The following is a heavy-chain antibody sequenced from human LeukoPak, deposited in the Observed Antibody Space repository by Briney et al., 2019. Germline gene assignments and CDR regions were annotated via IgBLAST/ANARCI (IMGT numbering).Heavy chain of an antibody. D-gene: IGHD3-16*02. Sequence: ASVKVSCKASGYTFNSYGISWVRQAPGQGREWMGWISPYNGDTKSAQKLQGRVTLTTDTSATTAYMELRSLTADDTAVSYCARDQFDQVWGSHRPYFACWGQGTLVTVSS. J-gene: IGHJ4*02. V-gene: IGHV1-18*01. CDR2: ISPYNGDT. CDR1: GYTFNSYG. CDR3: ARDQFDQVWGSHRPYFAC.